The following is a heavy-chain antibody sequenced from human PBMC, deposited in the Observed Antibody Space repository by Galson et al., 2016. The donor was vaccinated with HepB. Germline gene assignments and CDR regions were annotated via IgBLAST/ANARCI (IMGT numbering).Heavy chain of an antibody. V-gene: IGHV1-3*01. CDR3: ARENQQLSVGFDP. CDR1: GYSFTTYL. CDR2: INAGNGNT. D-gene: IGHD2-2*01. Sequence: SVKVSCKASGYSFTTYLTHWVRQAPGQRLEWMGWINAGNGNTMYSEKFQGRATITRDTSTNTAYMELSSLRSEDTAVYYCARENQQLSVGFDPWGQGTLVAVSS. J-gene: IGHJ5*02.